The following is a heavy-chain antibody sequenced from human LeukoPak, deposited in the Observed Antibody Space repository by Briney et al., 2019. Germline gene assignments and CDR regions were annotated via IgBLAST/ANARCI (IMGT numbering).Heavy chain of an antibody. D-gene: IGHD3-10*01. J-gene: IGHJ4*02. CDR3: AKNRLLWFGELGDFAH. CDR1: GFTFNNYA. V-gene: IGHV3-23*01. Sequence: GGSLRLSCAASGFTFNNYAMIWVRQAPGKGLEWVSGITSGGSTYYADSVKGRFTISRDNSKNTLYLQMNSLRAEDTAVYYCAKNRLLWFGELGDFAHWGQGTLVTVSS. CDR2: ITSGGST.